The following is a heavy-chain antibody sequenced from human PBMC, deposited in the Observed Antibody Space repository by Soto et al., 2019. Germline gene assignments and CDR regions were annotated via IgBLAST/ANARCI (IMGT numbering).Heavy chain of an antibody. CDR1: GGSFSGYY. Sequence: QVQLQQWGAGLLKPSETLSLTCAVYGGSFSGYYWSWIRQPPGKGLEWLGEINHSGSTNYNPSLRCRVTISVDTCKNQFSLKLSSVTAADTAVYYCARLMGLQVVPAADDAFDIWGQGTMVTVSS. CDR2: INHSGST. CDR3: ARLMGLQVVPAADDAFDI. D-gene: IGHD2-2*01. V-gene: IGHV4-34*01. J-gene: IGHJ3*02.